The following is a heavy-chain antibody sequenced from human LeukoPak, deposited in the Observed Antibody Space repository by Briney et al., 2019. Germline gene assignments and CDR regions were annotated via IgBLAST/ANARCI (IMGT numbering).Heavy chain of an antibody. J-gene: IGHJ4*02. D-gene: IGHD3-10*02. CDR3: ARDPSRLLWSD. CDR1: GYSISSGYY. Sequence: SETLSLTCTVSGYSISSGYYWGWIRQPPGKGLEWIGSIYHSGSTYYNPSLKSRVTISLDTSKNQFSLKLSSVTAADTAVYYCARDPSRLLWSDWGRGTLVTVSS. CDR2: IYHSGST. V-gene: IGHV4-38-2*02.